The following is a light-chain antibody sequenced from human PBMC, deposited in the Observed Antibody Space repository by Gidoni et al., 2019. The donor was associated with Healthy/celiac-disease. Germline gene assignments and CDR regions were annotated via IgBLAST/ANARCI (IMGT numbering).Light chain of an antibody. J-gene: IGKJ2*01. CDR3: QQYGSSPQT. CDR2: GAS. CDR1: QSVSSSY. V-gene: IGKV3-20*01. Sequence: EIVLTQSPGTLSLSPGERATLSCRASQSVSSSYLAWYQQKPGQAPRLLIYGASSRATGIPDRFSGSGSGTDFTLTISRLEPEDLAVYYCQQYGSSPQTFXQXTKLEIK.